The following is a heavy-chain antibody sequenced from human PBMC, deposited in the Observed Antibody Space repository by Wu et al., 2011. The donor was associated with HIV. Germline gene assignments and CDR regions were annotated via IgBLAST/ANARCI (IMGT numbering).Heavy chain of an antibody. CDR2: SSLCSYT. CDR1: GDTLSSYG. D-gene: IGHD1-1*01. V-gene: IGHV1-69*06. J-gene: IGHJ6*03. CDR3: ARDGISSNFYYYMDV. Sequence: KKPGSSVKVSCTASGDTLSSYGISWVRQAPGQGLEWMGGSSLCSYTSYAQKFQGRVTITADKSTSTAYMELSSLRSEDTAIYYCARDGISSNFYYYMDVWGKGTTVTVSS.